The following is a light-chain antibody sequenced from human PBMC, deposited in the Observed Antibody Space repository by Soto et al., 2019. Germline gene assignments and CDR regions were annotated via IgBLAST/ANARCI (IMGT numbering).Light chain of an antibody. J-gene: IGLJ1*01. Sequence: SVVAHPASVSGSLGLSVTVSSVGTGLDVGSYNYVSQYQQRPGKAPKHMTDEVSNQPSGVSKRFSGSKSGNTASLTISGLQAEDEADYYCSSYTSINTHVFGTGTNVTV. CDR3: SSYTSINTHV. CDR1: GLDVGSYNY. V-gene: IGLV2-14*01. CDR2: EVS.